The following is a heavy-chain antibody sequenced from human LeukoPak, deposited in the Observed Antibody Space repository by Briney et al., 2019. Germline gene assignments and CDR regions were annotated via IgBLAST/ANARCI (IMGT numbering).Heavy chain of an antibody. CDR2: INPNSGGT. Sequence: ASVKVSCKASGYTFTCYYMHWVRQAPGQGLEWMGWINPNSGGTNYAQKFQGRVTMTRDTSISTAYMELGRLRSDDTAVYYCARWGRYSSGWRDGFDYWGQGTLVTVSS. V-gene: IGHV1-2*02. CDR1: GYTFTCYY. CDR3: ARWGRYSSGWRDGFDY. D-gene: IGHD6-19*01. J-gene: IGHJ4*02.